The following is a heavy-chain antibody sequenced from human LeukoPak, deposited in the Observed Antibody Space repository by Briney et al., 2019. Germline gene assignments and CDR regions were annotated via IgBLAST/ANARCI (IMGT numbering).Heavy chain of an antibody. D-gene: IGHD6-13*01. V-gene: IGHV3-74*01. Sequence: GGSLRLSCASSEFTFSSYWMHWVRQAPGKGLVWVSRINSDGSSTNYADSVKGRFTISRDNAKNTLYLQMNSLRAEDTAVYYCTRRAAALGAFDYWGQGTLVTVSS. J-gene: IGHJ4*02. CDR3: TRRAAALGAFDY. CDR1: EFTFSSYW. CDR2: INSDGSST.